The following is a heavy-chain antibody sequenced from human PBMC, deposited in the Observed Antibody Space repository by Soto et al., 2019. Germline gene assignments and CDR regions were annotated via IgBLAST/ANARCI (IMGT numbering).Heavy chain of an antibody. D-gene: IGHD1-26*01. J-gene: IGHJ6*02. Sequence: QMNLVESGGGVVQPGRSLRLSCAASGFVFSDYGMRWVRQAPGKGLEWVALITNDGNNEYYRESVKGRFSISRGRSTNTVDLLMNSLRPEDTGVSYCAKEGPGGGRHFYYAMDVWGQGTTVTVSS. CDR2: ITNDGNNE. CDR1: GFVFSDYG. V-gene: IGHV3-30*18. CDR3: AKEGPGGGRHFYYAMDV.